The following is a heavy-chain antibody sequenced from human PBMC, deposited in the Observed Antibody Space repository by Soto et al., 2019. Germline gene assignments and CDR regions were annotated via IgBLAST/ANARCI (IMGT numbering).Heavy chain of an antibody. CDR2: INPSGGST. Sequence: ASVKVSCKASGYTFTSYYMHWVRQAPGQGLEWMGIINPSGGSTSYAQKFQGRVTMTRDTSTSTVYMELSSLRSEDTAVYYCASVGYCSSTSCYYYYYGMDVWGQGTTVTVSS. V-gene: IGHV1-46*01. CDR3: ASVGYCSSTSCYYYYYGMDV. CDR1: GYTFTSYY. D-gene: IGHD2-2*03. J-gene: IGHJ6*02.